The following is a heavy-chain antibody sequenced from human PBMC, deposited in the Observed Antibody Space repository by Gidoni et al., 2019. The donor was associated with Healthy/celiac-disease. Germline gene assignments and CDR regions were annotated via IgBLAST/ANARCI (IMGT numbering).Heavy chain of an antibody. CDR1: GFTFDDYA. CDR2: ISWNSGSI. Sequence: EVQLVESGGGLVQPGRSLRLSCAASGFTFDDYAMHWVRQAPGKGLEWVSGISWNSGSIGYADSVKGRFTISRDNAKNSLYLQMNSLRAEDTALYYCAKSPSYSSGTGVIDYWGQGTLVTVSS. J-gene: IGHJ4*02. CDR3: AKSPSYSSGTGVIDY. V-gene: IGHV3-9*01. D-gene: IGHD3-22*01.